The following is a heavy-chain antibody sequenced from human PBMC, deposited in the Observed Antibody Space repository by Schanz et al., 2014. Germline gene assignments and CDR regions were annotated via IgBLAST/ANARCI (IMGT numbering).Heavy chain of an antibody. CDR3: ASGVHVSSIQKGLQF. V-gene: IGHV3-33*01. CDR1: GFTFSSYG. D-gene: IGHD3-10*01. Sequence: QVQLVESGGGVVQFGRSLRLSCVASGFTFSSYGMHWVRQAPGKGLEWVAVIWYDENNKYYADSVKGRFTMSRDNSKNTLYLQMNSLRAEDTAVYYYASGVHVSSIQKGLQFWGRGTLVIVSS. CDR2: IWYDENNK. J-gene: IGHJ1*01.